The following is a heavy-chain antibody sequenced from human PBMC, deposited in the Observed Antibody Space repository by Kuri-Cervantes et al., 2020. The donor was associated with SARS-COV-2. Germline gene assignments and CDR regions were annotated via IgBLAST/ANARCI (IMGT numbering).Heavy chain of an antibody. V-gene: IGHV3-53*01. CDR3: ARVRATVPNYYYYYYYMDV. CDR2: IYSGGST. D-gene: IGHD4-11*01. CDR1: GFTVSSNY. J-gene: IGHJ6*03. Sequence: GGSLRLSCAASGFTVSSNYMSWVRQAPGKGLEWVSVIYSGGSTYYADSVKGRFTISRDNSKSTLYLQMNSLRAEDTAVYYCARVRATVPNYYYYYYYMDVWGKGTTVTVSS.